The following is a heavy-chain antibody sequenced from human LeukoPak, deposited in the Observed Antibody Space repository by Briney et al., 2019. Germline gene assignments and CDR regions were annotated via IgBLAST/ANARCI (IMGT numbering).Heavy chain of an antibody. CDR1: GESFSGYY. J-gene: IGHJ6*02. CDR3: ARVGNMTTVTTTTYGMDV. V-gene: IGHV4-34*01. D-gene: IGHD4-17*01. Sequence: PAETLSLTCAVYGESFSGYYWSWIRQPPGKGREWIGEINHSGSTNYNPSLKSRVTISVDTSKNQFSLKLSSVTAADTAVYYCARVGNMTTVTTTTYGMDVWGQGTTVTVSS. CDR2: INHSGST.